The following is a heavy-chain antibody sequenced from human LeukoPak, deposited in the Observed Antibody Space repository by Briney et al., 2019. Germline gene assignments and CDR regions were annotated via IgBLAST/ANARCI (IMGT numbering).Heavy chain of an antibody. CDR2: IYHSGST. J-gene: IGHJ4*02. Sequence: PSETLSLTCAVSGGSISSGGYSWSWIRQPPGKGLEWIGYIYHSGSTYYNPSLKSRVTISVDRSKNQFSLKLSSVTAADTAVYYCARVLGSGEFDYWGQGTLVTVSS. CDR1: GGSISSGGYS. V-gene: IGHV4-30-2*01. CDR3: ARVLGSGEFDY. D-gene: IGHD2-15*01.